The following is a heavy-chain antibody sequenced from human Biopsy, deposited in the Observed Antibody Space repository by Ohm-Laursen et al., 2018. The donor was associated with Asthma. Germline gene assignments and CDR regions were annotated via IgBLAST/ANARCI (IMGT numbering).Heavy chain of an antibody. CDR1: GFTFSGSW. D-gene: IGHD2-2*01. CDR2: IKPDGSQT. V-gene: IGHV3-7*01. CDR3: ATLSWYASQY. Sequence: GSLRLSCAASGFTFSGSWMIRVRQAPGKGLQWLAFIKPDGSQTYYADSVEGRFSISRDNSKNSLYLQMSSLRGEDTAIYYCATLSWYASQYWGQGTLVTVSS. J-gene: IGHJ4*02.